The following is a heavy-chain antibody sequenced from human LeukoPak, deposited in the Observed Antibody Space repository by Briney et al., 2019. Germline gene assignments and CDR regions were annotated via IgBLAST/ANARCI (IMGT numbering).Heavy chain of an antibody. V-gene: IGHV1-2*02. Sequence: ASVKVSCKASGYTFTGYYMHWVRQAPGQGLEWMGWNNPNSGGTNYAQKFQGRVTMTRDTSISTAYMELSRLRSDDTAVYYCAKEAYYYDSSGYSVAAEYFQHWGQGTLATVSS. CDR2: NNPNSGGT. CDR3: AKEAYYYDSSGYSVAAEYFQH. J-gene: IGHJ1*01. CDR1: GYTFTGYY. D-gene: IGHD3-22*01.